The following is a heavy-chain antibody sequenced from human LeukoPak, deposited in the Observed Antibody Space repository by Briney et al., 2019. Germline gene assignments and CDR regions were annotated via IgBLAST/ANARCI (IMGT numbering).Heavy chain of an antibody. D-gene: IGHD6-13*01. CDR3: ARDAQLALDY. CDR2: ISYDGSNK. J-gene: IGHJ4*02. Sequence: GGSLRLSCAASGFTFSSYAMHWVRQAPGKGLEWVALISYDGSNKYYADSVKGRFTISRDNAKNSLYLQMNSLRAEDTAVYYCARDAQLALDYWGQGTLVTVSS. CDR1: GFTFSSYA. V-gene: IGHV3-30*04.